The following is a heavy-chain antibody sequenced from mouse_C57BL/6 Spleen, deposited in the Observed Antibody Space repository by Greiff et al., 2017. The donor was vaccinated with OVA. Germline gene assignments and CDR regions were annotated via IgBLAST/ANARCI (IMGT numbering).Heavy chain of an antibody. D-gene: IGHD2-1*01. CDR3: VRHDYGNYVGAMDY. V-gene: IGHV10-1*01. CDR2: IRSKSNNYAT. CDR1: GFSFNTYA. Sequence: DVMLVESGGGLVQPKGSLKLSCAASGFSFNTYAMNWVRQAPGKGLEWVARIRSKSNNYATYYADSVKDRFTISRDDSESMLYLQMNNLKTEDTAMYYCVRHDYGNYVGAMDYWGQGTSVTVSS. J-gene: IGHJ4*01.